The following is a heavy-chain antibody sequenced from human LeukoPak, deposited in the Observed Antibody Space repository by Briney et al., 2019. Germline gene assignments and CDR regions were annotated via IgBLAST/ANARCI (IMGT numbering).Heavy chain of an antibody. J-gene: IGHJ6*03. V-gene: IGHV3-20*04. CDR3: ARGKGSRGWYHPDYYYYMDV. Sequence: PGGSLRLSCAASGFTFDDYGMSWVRQAPGKGLEWGSGINWNGGSTGYADSVKGRFTISRDNAKNSLYLQMNSLRAEDTALYYCARGKGSRGWYHPDYYYYMDVWGKGTTVTVSS. CDR1: GFTFDDYG. D-gene: IGHD6-19*01. CDR2: INWNGGST.